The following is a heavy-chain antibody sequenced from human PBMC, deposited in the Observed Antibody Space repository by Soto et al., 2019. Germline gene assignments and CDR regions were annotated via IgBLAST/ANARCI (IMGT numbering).Heavy chain of an antibody. Sequence: QVQLVQSGAEVKKPESSVKVSCKASGATFSTNAFSWVRQAPGQGLEWMGGIIPIFGTTDYAQKFQGRLTITADESASTAYMELRNLRSEDSAIYFCARTITAPLIREEYWGQGNLVTVSS. CDR3: ARTITAPLIREEY. J-gene: IGHJ4*02. D-gene: IGHD5-18*01. CDR1: GATFSTNA. CDR2: IIPIFGTT. V-gene: IGHV1-69*12.